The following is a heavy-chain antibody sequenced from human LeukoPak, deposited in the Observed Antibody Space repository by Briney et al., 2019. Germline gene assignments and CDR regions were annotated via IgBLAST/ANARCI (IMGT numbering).Heavy chain of an antibody. V-gene: IGHV4-30-4*08. Sequence: PSETLSLTCTVSGGSVTNNDYYWTWIRQPPGKGLEWIGYIYYSGSAYYNPSLESPLTIAVDTSKNQFSLSLRSVTAADTAVYYCARVVGIVDVREIFNYYYYMDIWGKGTTVTVSS. CDR3: ARVVGIVDVREIFNYYYYMDI. D-gene: IGHD3-22*01. CDR2: IYYSGSA. J-gene: IGHJ6*03. CDR1: GGSVTNNDYY.